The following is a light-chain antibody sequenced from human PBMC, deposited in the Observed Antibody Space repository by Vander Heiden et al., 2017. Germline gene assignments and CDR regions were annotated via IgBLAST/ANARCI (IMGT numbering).Light chain of an antibody. CDR3: QQYYTTPHT. CDR2: WAS. Sequence: DIVMTQSPDSLAVSLGERATINCKSSQSVLHSPNNKNYLAWYQQKPGQPPKLLIYWASTRESGVPDRFSGSGSGTDFTLAISSLQAEDVAVYYCQQYYTTPHTFGQGTKLEIK. J-gene: IGKJ2*01. CDR1: QSVLHSPNNKNY. V-gene: IGKV4-1*01.